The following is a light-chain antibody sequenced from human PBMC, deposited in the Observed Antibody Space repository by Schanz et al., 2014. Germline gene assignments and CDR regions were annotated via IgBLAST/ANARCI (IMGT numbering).Light chain of an antibody. V-gene: IGLV2-11*01. CDR2: DVS. CDR1: SSDVGGYNY. J-gene: IGLJ3*02. CDR3: CSYAGSYNFWV. Sequence: QSALTQPRSVSGSPGQSVTISCTGTSSDVGGYNYVSWYQQYPGKVPKLIIYDVSERPSGVPDRFSGSKSGNTASLTISGLQAEDEADYYGCSYAGSYNFWVFGGGPKLTVL.